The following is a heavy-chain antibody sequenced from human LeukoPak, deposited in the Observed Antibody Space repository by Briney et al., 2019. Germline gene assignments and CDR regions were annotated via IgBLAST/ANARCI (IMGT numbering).Heavy chain of an antibody. CDR1: GFTFSSYG. Sequence: GGSLRLSCAASGFTFSSYGMHWVRQAPGKGLVWVSRISSDGSNTNYADSVKGRFTISRDNAKNTLYLQMNTLRAEDTAVYYCARWIRYGDFWGQGTLVTVSS. D-gene: IGHD4-17*01. J-gene: IGHJ4*02. CDR3: ARWIRYGDF. CDR2: ISSDGSNT. V-gene: IGHV3-74*01.